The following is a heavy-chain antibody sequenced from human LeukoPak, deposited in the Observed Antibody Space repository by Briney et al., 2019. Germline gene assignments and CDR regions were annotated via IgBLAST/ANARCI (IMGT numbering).Heavy chain of an antibody. J-gene: IGHJ4*02. Sequence: GGSLRISCAASGFTFSRYWMHWARQAPGKGLGWVSRINSDGSDITYADSVKGRFTISRDNAKNTVYLQMNSLRAEDTAVYYCARGSLGDGSLLVDYWGQGTLVTVSS. CDR2: INSDGSDI. D-gene: IGHD1-26*01. CDR1: GFTFSRYW. CDR3: ARGSLGDGSLLVDY. V-gene: IGHV3-74*01.